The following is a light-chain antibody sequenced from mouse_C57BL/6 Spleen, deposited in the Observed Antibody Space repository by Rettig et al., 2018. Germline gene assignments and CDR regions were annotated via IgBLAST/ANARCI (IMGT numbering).Light chain of an antibody. V-gene: IGKV6-25*01. Sequence: KFMSTSVGDRVSITCKASQDVSSAVAWYQQKPGQSPKLLIYWASTRHTGVPDRFTGSGSGTDYTLTISSVQAEDLALYFCQQHYSTPYTFGGGTKLEIK. CDR3: QQHYSTPYT. J-gene: IGKJ2*01. CDR2: WAS. CDR1: QDVSSA.